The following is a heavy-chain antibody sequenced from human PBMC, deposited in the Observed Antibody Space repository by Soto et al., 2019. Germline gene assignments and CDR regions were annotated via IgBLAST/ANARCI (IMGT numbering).Heavy chain of an antibody. D-gene: IGHD2-8*01. V-gene: IGHV4-30-4*01. Sequence: QVQLQESGPGLVTPSQTLSLTCTVSGASITSDDYYWSRIRQPPGKGLEYIAYIYHRGITYYNPSLQSRVTISLYTSKNQFSLNLTSVTAADTAVYYCARVQRYAAMGHFDYWGQGSLVTVSS. J-gene: IGHJ4*02. CDR2: IYHRGIT. CDR3: ARVQRYAAMGHFDY. CDR1: GASITSDDYY.